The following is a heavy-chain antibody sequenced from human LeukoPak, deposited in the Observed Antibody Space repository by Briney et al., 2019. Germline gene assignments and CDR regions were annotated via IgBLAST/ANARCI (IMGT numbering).Heavy chain of an antibody. V-gene: IGHV1-69*05. CDR1: GGTFSSYA. CDR3: ARDGMGGTNWFDP. Sequence: GSSVKVSRKASGGTFSSYAISWVRQAPGQGLEWMGGIIPIFGTANYAQKFQGRVTITTDESTSTAYMELSSLRSEDTAVYYCARDGMGGTNWFDPWGQGTLVTVSS. D-gene: IGHD3-16*01. J-gene: IGHJ5*02. CDR2: IIPIFGTA.